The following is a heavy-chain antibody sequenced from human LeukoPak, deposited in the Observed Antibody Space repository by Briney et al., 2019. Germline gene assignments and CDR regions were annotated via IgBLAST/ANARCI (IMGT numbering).Heavy chain of an antibody. Sequence: ASVKVSCKASGYTFTSYGISWVRQAPGQGLEWMGWISAYNGNTNYAQKLRGRVTMTTDTSTSTAYMELRSLRSDDTAVYYCARVWNLYGSGSYGGVGGMDVWGQGTTATVSS. D-gene: IGHD3-10*01. J-gene: IGHJ6*02. CDR3: ARVWNLYGSGSYGGVGGMDV. CDR1: GYTFTSYG. CDR2: ISAYNGNT. V-gene: IGHV1-18*01.